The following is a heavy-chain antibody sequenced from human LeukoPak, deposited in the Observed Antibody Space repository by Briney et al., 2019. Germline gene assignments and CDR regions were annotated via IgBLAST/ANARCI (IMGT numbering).Heavy chain of an antibody. Sequence: PGGSLRLSCAASGFTFSSYSMNWVRQAPGKGLEWVSYISSSSSTIYYADSVKGRFTISRDNAKNSLYLQMNSLRAEDTAVYYCAKVTVTTGFDYWGQGTLVTVSS. CDR1: GFTFSSYS. D-gene: IGHD4-17*01. V-gene: IGHV3-48*04. J-gene: IGHJ4*02. CDR2: ISSSSSTI. CDR3: AKVTVTTGFDY.